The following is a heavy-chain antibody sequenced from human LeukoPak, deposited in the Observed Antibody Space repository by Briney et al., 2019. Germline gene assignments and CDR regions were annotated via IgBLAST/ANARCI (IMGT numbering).Heavy chain of an antibody. CDR1: GFTVSGNY. CDR2: IYSGGST. D-gene: IGHD3-10*01. Sequence: GGSLRLSCAASGFTVSGNYMSWVRQAPGKGVEWVSAIYSGGSTYYADSVKGRFTISRDNSKNTLYLQMNSLRAEDTAMYYCAKDPVDGSGSPYEGYWGQGTLVTVSS. J-gene: IGHJ4*02. V-gene: IGHV3-53*01. CDR3: AKDPVDGSGSPYEGY.